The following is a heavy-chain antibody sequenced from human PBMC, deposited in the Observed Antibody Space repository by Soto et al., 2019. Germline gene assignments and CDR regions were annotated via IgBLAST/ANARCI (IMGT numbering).Heavy chain of an antibody. D-gene: IGHD3-3*01. CDR3: AHLHRGYDFWSGYYSGYYFDY. J-gene: IGHJ4*02. CDR2: IYWNDDK. Sequence: ESGPTLVNPTQTLTLTCTFSGFSLSTSGVGVGWIRQPPGKALEWLALIYWNDDKRYSPSLKSRLTITKDTSKNQVVLTMTNMDPVDTPTYYCAHLHRGYDFWSGYYSGYYFDYWGQGTLVTVSS. CDR1: GFSLSTSGVG. V-gene: IGHV2-5*01.